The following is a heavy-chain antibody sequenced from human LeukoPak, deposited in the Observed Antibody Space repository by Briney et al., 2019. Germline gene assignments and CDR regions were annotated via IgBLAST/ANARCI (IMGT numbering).Heavy chain of an antibody. D-gene: IGHD3-22*01. J-gene: IGHJ4*02. V-gene: IGHV3-48*01. CDR2: ISSSSSTI. CDR1: GFTFSSYS. CDR3: AREGLHYYDSSGYDY. Sequence: PGGSLRLSCAASGFTFSSYSMNWVRQAPGKGLEWVSYISSSSSTIYYADSVKGRFTISRDNAKNSLYLQMNSLRAEDTAVYYCAREGLHYYDSSGYDYWGQGTLVTVSS.